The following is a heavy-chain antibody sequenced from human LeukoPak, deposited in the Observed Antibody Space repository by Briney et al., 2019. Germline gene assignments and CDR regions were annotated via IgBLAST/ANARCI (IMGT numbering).Heavy chain of an antibody. D-gene: IGHD2-2*01. Sequence: SETLSLTCAVSGGCFSGYYWSWIRQPPGKGLEWIGEINHSGSTNYNPSLKSRVTISVDTSKNQFSLKLSSVTAADTAVYYCARGDGHCSSTSCYNWFDPWGQGTLVTVSS. V-gene: IGHV4-34*01. J-gene: IGHJ5*02. CDR1: GGCFSGYY. CDR3: ARGDGHCSSTSCYNWFDP. CDR2: INHSGST.